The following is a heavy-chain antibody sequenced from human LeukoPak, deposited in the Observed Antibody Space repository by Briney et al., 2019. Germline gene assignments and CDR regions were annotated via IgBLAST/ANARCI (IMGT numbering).Heavy chain of an antibody. J-gene: IGHJ4*02. D-gene: IGHD3-3*01. CDR3: ARVGYDFWSGYYNYYFDY. Sequence: SETLSLTCTVSGGSISSYYWSWIRQPPGKGLEWIGYIYYSGSTNYNPSLKSRVTISVDTSKNQFSLKLSSVTAADTAVYYCARVGYDFWSGYYNYYFDYWGQGTLATVSS. CDR1: GGSISSYY. V-gene: IGHV4-59*01. CDR2: IYYSGST.